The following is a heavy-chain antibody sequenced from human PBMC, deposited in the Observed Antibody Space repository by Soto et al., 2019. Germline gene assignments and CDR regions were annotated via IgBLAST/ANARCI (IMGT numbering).Heavy chain of an antibody. CDR2: IYYSGST. Sequence: SETLSLTCTVSGGSISSYYWGWIRQPPGKGLEWIGYIYYSGSTNYNPSLKSRVTISVDTSKNQSSLKLSSVTAADTAVYYCAREDYYDSSGYYYWGQGTLVTVSS. CDR3: AREDYYDSSGYYY. D-gene: IGHD3-22*01. J-gene: IGHJ4*02. CDR1: GGSISSYY. V-gene: IGHV4-59*01.